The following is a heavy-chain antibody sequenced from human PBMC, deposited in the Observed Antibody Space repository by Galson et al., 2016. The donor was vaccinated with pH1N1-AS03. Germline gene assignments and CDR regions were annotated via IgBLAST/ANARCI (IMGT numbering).Heavy chain of an antibody. CDR1: GDSVSSNIDA. J-gene: IGHJ3*02. D-gene: IGHD2/OR15-2a*01. CDR2: TYWRSKWYI. Sequence: CAISGDSVSSNIDAWNWIRHSPSRGLEWLGRTYWRSKWYIDYALSLRSRITINPDTSKNQFSLQLTSVTPEGTRVYCCARGIYCAFGIWSQGTLVTVSS. CDR3: ARGIYCAFGI. V-gene: IGHV6-1*01.